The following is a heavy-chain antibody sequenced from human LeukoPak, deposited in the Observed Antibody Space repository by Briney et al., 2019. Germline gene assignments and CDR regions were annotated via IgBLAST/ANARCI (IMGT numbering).Heavy chain of an antibody. CDR1: GGSFSGYY. V-gene: IGHV4-34*01. D-gene: IGHD6-13*01. CDR3: VMSSSSVFDY. Sequence: SETLSLTCAVYGGSFSGYYWSWIRQPPGKGLEWTGEINHSGSTNYNPSLKSRVTISLDTSKNQFSLKLSSVTAADTAVYYCVMSSSSVFDYWGQGTLVTVSS. CDR2: INHSGST. J-gene: IGHJ4*02.